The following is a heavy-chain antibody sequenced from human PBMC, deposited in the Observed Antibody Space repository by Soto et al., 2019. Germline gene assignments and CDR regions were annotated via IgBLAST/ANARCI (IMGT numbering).Heavy chain of an antibody. CDR3: ARADVAPAAKTNWFAT. J-gene: IGHJ5*02. CDR1: GGSISSGNYY. CDR2: IYYSGST. Sequence: SETLSLTCTVSGGSISSGNYYWSWIRQPPGKGLEWIGYIYYSGSTYYNPSLKSRVTISVDTSKNQFSLKLSSVTAADTAVYYCARADVAPAAKTNWFATWGQGTLVTVSS. D-gene: IGHD2-2*01. V-gene: IGHV4-30-4*01.